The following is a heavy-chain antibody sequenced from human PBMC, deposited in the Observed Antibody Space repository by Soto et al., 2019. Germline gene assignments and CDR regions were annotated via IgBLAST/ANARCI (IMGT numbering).Heavy chain of an antibody. Sequence: GESLKISCKGSGYSFTSYWIGWVRQMPGKGLEWMGIIYPGDSDTRYSPSFQGQVTISADKSISTAYLQWSSLKASDTAMYYCARPHRYYDFWSGPGHYFDYWGQGTLVTVSS. J-gene: IGHJ4*02. CDR2: IYPGDSDT. CDR1: GYSFTSYW. D-gene: IGHD3-3*01. CDR3: ARPHRYYDFWSGPGHYFDY. V-gene: IGHV5-51*01.